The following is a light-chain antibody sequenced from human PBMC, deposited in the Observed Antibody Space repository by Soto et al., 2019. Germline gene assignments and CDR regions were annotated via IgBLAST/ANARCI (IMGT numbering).Light chain of an antibody. CDR1: QSVRSN. CDR2: STS. CDR3: QQYGDWPLYS. Sequence: EIVMTQSPATLSVSPGERATLSCRASQSVRSNLAWSQQKPGQAPRLLIYSTSIRATGIPARFSGSGSGTEFTLTISSLQSEDFAVYYCQQYGDWPLYSFGQGTKLEIK. J-gene: IGKJ2*03. V-gene: IGKV3-15*01.